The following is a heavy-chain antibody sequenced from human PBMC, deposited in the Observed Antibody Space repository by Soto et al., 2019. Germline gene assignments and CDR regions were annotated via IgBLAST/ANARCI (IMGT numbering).Heavy chain of an antibody. CDR3: ARDPRRITMVRGVITSYYYGMDV. J-gene: IGHJ6*02. Sequence: GGSLRLSCAASGFHFSSYWMSWVRQAPGKGLEWVANIKQDGSEKYYVDSVKGRFTISRDNAKNSLYLQMNSLRAEDTAVYYCARDPRRITMVRGVITSYYYGMDVWGQGTTVTVSS. CDR1: GFHFSSYW. V-gene: IGHV3-7*01. CDR2: IKQDGSEK. D-gene: IGHD3-10*01.